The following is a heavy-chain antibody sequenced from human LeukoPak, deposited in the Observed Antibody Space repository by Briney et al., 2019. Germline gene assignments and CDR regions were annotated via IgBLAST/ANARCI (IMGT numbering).Heavy chain of an antibody. CDR2: IRNDGTNQ. V-gene: IGHV3-30*02. D-gene: IGHD6-6*01. Sequence: GGSLRLSCAASGFIFSSYGMHWVRQAPGKGLEWVAFIRNDGTNQYYADSVKGRFTISRDNSKNTMYLQMNSLRAEDTAVYCCAKNQYSTSLSHFDYWGQGTLVTVSS. CDR1: GFIFSSYG. J-gene: IGHJ4*02. CDR3: AKNQYSTSLSHFDY.